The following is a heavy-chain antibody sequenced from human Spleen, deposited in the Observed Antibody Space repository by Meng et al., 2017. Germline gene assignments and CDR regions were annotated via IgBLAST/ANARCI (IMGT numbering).Heavy chain of an antibody. D-gene: IGHD7-27*01. CDR2: IYYSGST. J-gene: IGHJ4*02. CDR1: GGSISSSSYY. CDR3: ARDGEKNY. Sequence: SETLSLTCTVSGGSISSSSYYWGWIRQPPGKGLEWIGSIYYSGSTYYNPSLKSRVTISVDTSKNQFSLKLSSVTAADTAVYYCARDGEKNYWGQGTLVTVSS. V-gene: IGHV4-39*07.